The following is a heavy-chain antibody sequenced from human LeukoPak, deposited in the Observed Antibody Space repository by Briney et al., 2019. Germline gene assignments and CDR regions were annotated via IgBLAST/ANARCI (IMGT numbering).Heavy chain of an antibody. J-gene: IGHJ4*02. CDR3: ARDRGGVLPGGY. D-gene: IGHD2/OR15-2a*01. CDR2: INPNSGGT. Sequence: ASVKVSCKASGYTFTGYYMHWVRQAPGQGLEWMGWINPNSGGTNYAQKFQGRVTMTRDTSISTAYMELGSLRSEDTAVYYCARDRGGVLPGGYWGQGTLVTVSS. CDR1: GYTFTGYY. V-gene: IGHV1-2*02.